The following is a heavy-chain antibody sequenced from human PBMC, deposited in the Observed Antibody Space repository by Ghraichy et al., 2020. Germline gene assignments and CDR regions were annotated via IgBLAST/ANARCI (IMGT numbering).Heavy chain of an antibody. V-gene: IGHV3-23*01. CDR1: GFTFSSYA. CDR3: AKDRRSVTNY. J-gene: IGHJ4*02. CDR2: ISGSGGST. Sequence: GVLNISCAASGFTFSSYAMSWVRQAPGKGLEWVSAISGSGGSTYYADSVKGRFTISRDNSKNTLYLQMNSLRAEDTAVYYCAKDRRSVTNYWGQGTLVTVSS. D-gene: IGHD4-17*01.